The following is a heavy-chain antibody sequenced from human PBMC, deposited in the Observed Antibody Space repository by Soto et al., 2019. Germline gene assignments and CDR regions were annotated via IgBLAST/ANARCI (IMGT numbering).Heavy chain of an antibody. CDR1: GGSISTVNYW. D-gene: IGHD7-27*01. J-gene: IGHJ4*02. CDR2: INNGGST. V-gene: IGHV4-30-4*01. Sequence: QVQLQESGPGLVKPSQTLSLTCTVSGGSISTVNYWWSWIRQSPAMGLEGIGHINNGGSTYNNPSLASRVTMSVDTSKNQLSLTLSSVSAADTAVYYCARGPSGDKVDSWGQGTLVTVSS. CDR3: ARGPSGDKVDS.